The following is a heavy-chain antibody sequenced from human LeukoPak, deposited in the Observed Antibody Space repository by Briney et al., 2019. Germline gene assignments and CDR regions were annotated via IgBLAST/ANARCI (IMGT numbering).Heavy chain of an antibody. V-gene: IGHV3-73*01. J-gene: IGHJ4*02. Sequence: PGGSLRLSCAASGFIFSDSAIQWVRQASGKGLEWVGRIRSKTNSYATAYGASVKGRFTFSRDDSKNTAYLQMNSLKIEDTAAYYCTGGNDYWGQGTLVTVSS. D-gene: IGHD4-23*01. CDR2: IRSKTNSYAT. CDR3: TGGNDY. CDR1: GFIFSDSA.